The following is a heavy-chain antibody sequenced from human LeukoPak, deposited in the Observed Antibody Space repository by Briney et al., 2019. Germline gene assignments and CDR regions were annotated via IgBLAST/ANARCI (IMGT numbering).Heavy chain of an antibody. CDR1: GFTFSSYW. Sequence: GGSLRLSCAASGFTFSSYWMHWVRQAPGKGLVWVSRINSDGSSTSYADSVKGRFTISRDNSKNTLYLQMNSLRAEDTAVYYCAKPYYYDSSDNYYGNFDYWGQGTLVTVSS. V-gene: IGHV3-74*01. CDR2: INSDGSST. J-gene: IGHJ4*02. D-gene: IGHD3-22*01. CDR3: AKPYYYDSSDNYYGNFDY.